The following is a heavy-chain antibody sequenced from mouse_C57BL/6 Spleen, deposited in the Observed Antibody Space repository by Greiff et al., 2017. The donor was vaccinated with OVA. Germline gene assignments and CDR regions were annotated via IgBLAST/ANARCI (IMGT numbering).Heavy chain of an antibody. V-gene: IGHV1-69*01. Sequence: QVQLQQPGAELVMPGASVKLSCKASGYTFTSYWMHWVKQRPGQGLEWIGEIDPSDSYTNYNQKFKGKSTLTVDKSSSTAYMQLSSLTSEDSAVYYCARLETARYYFDYWGQGTTLTVSS. D-gene: IGHD3-2*01. CDR3: ARLETARYYFDY. J-gene: IGHJ2*01. CDR1: GYTFTSYW. CDR2: IDPSDSYT.